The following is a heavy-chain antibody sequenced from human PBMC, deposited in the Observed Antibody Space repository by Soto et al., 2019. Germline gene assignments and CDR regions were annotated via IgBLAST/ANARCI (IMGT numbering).Heavy chain of an antibody. D-gene: IGHD3-22*01. CDR3: ARVLPYYYDSSGYPGTYYFDY. J-gene: IGHJ4*01. CDR1: GGTFSSYA. V-gene: IGHV1-69*13. CDR2: IIPIFGTA. Sequence: SVKVSCKASGGTFSSYAISWVRQAPGQGLEWMGGIIPIFGTANYAQKFQGRVTITADESTSTAYMELSSLRSEDTAVYYCARVLPYYYDSSGYPGTYYFDYWG.